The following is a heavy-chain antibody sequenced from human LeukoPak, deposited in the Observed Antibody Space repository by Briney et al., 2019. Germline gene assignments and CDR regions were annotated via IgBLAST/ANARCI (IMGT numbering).Heavy chain of an antibody. CDR3: ARDKLAEAGPYYYYYYMDV. Sequence: SETLSLTCTVSGGSISSGSYYWSWIRQPAGKGLEWIGRIYTSGSTNYNPSLKSRVTISVDTSKNQFSLKLSSVTAADTAVYYCARDKLAEAGPYYYYYYMDVWGKGTTVTISS. V-gene: IGHV4-61*02. D-gene: IGHD6-13*01. CDR2: IYTSGST. J-gene: IGHJ6*03. CDR1: GGSISSGSYY.